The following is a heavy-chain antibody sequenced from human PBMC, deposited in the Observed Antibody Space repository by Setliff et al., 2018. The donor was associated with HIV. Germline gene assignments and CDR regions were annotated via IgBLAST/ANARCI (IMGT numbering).Heavy chain of an antibody. CDR1: GFIFSSYA. CDR2: IWDDASKI. Sequence: GGSLRLSCAASGFIFSSYAMHWVRQAPGKGLEWVAVIWDDASKIYYGKSVKGRFTISRDDSKNSLYLQMNSLRVEDTGVYYCARDIGRDCSGGTCYSGAFDMWGHGTRVTVSS. V-gene: IGHV3-33*01. D-gene: IGHD2-15*01. CDR3: ARDIGRDCSGGTCYSGAFDM. J-gene: IGHJ3*02.